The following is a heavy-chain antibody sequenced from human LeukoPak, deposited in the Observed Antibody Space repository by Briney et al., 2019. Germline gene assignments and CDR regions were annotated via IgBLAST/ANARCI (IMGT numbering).Heavy chain of an antibody. V-gene: IGHV4-38-2*02. CDR3: ARGPRFGELLWHWFDP. Sequence: SETLSLTCTVSGYSISSGHYWGWIRQPPGKGLEWIGSMYHSGSTYYNPPLKSRVTVSEDTSKNQFSLKLRSVTAADTAVYYCARGPRFGELLWHWFDPWGQGTLVTVSS. D-gene: IGHD3-10*01. J-gene: IGHJ5*02. CDR2: MYHSGST. CDR1: GYSISSGHY.